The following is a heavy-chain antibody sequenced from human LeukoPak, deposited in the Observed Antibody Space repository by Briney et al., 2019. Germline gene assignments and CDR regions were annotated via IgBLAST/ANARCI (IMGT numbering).Heavy chain of an antibody. CDR3: ARVGVPEQWPSRFDY. CDR1: GYTFTSYA. J-gene: IGHJ4*02. V-gene: IGHV7-4-1*02. Sequence: GASVKVSCKASGYTFTSYAMNWVRQAPGQGLEWMGWINTNTGNPTYAQGFTGRFVFSLDTSVSTAYLQISSLKAEDTAVYYCARVGVPEQWPSRFDYWGQGTLVTVSS. CDR2: INTNTGNP. D-gene: IGHD6-19*01.